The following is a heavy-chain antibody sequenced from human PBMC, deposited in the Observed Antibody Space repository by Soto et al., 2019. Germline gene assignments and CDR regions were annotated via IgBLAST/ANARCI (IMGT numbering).Heavy chain of an antibody. CDR1: GGTFSSYA. D-gene: IGHD1-1*01. V-gene: IGHV1-69*13. CDR2: IIPIFGTA. J-gene: IGHJ5*02. Sequence: ASVKVSCKASGGTFSSYAISWVRQAPGQGLEWMGGIIPIFGTANYAQKFQGRVTITADESTSTAYMELSSLRSEDTAVYYCATEETGTTRNWLDPWGQGTLVTVSS. CDR3: ATEETGTTRNWLDP.